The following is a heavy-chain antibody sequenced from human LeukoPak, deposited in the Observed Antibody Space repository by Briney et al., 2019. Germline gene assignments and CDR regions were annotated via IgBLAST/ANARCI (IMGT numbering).Heavy chain of an antibody. D-gene: IGHD3-10*01. V-gene: IGHV1-2*02. Sequence: ASLKVSCKASGYTFSGYYMHWVRQAPGQGLEWMGWINPNSGDTNYAQKFQGRVTMTRDTSISTAYMELSRLRSDDTAVYYCATLLSALETKPWGQGTQVTVSS. CDR1: GYTFSGYY. CDR3: ATLLSALETKP. J-gene: IGHJ5*02. CDR2: INPNSGDT.